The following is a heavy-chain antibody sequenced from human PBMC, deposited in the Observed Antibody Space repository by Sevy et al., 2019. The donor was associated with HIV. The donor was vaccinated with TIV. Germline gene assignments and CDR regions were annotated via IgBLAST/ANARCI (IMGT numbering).Heavy chain of an antibody. CDR2: IITGAGKV. D-gene: IGHD2-21*02. CDR3: STVYSCGGACYYFDY. Sequence: ASVKVSFRTFGGTFRSYIIAWMRQAPGQGLEWMGGIITGAGKVNCAQKFRGRVTITADDSTSTTYMEMSSLRSEDTAIYYCSTVYSCGGACYYFDYWGQGTLVTVSS. J-gene: IGHJ4*02. CDR1: GGTFRSYI. V-gene: IGHV1-69*13.